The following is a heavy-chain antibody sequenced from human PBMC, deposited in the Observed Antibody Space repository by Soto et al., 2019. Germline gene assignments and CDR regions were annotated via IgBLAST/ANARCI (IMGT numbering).Heavy chain of an antibody. J-gene: IGHJ6*01. CDR1: VFIFSRYG. CDR2: ISYDGSNK. D-gene: IGHD3-10*01. CDR3: AKDLGSGKTYYYYAMEV. V-gene: IGHV3-30*18. Sequence: PVGSLRLSCESSVFIFSRYGMHCVRQSPGKWLEWVAVISYDGSNKYYAESVKGRFIISRDKSENTLYLQMNSLRAEDTAVYYCAKDLGSGKTYYYYAMEVWGQGTTVIVSS.